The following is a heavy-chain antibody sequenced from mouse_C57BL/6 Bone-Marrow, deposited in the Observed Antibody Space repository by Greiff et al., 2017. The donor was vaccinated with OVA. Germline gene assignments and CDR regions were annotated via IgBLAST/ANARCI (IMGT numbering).Heavy chain of an antibody. CDR3: ARGNYGSRKAWFAY. CDR1: GYTFTDYN. CDR2: INPNNGGT. Sequence: VQLQQSGPELVKPGASVKMSCKASGYTFTDYNMHWVKQSHGKSLEWIGYINPNNGGTSYNQKFKGKATLTVNKSSSTAYMELRSLTSEDSAVYYCARGNYGSRKAWFAYWGQGTLVTVSA. D-gene: IGHD1-1*01. V-gene: IGHV1-22*01. J-gene: IGHJ3*01.